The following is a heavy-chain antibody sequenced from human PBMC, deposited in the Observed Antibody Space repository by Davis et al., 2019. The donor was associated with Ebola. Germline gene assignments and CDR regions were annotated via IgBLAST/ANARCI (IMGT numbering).Heavy chain of an antibody. CDR2: INHSGST. J-gene: IGHJ6*02. V-gene: IGHV4-34*01. Sequence: SETLSLTCAVYGGSFSGYYWSWIRQPPGKGLEWIGEINHSGSTNYNPSLKSRVTISVDTSKNQFSLKLSSVTAADTAVYYCARVNYGGNSAYYYYYGMDVWGQGTTVTVSS. CDR1: GGSFSGYY. CDR3: ARVNYGGNSAYYYYYGMDV. D-gene: IGHD4-23*01.